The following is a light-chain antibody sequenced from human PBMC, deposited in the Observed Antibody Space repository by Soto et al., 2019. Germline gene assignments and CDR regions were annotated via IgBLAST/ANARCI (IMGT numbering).Light chain of an antibody. J-gene: IGLJ3*02. V-gene: IGLV1-51*01. CDR2: DNH. Sequence: QSVLTQPPSVSAAPGQKVTISCSGSSSNIGNNYVSWYQQVPGTSPKLLIYDNHQRPSGIPDRFSASKSGTSATLGITGLQTGDEADYYCGTWDSSLSAGVFGGGTKLTVL. CDR3: GTWDSSLSAGV. CDR1: SSNIGNNY.